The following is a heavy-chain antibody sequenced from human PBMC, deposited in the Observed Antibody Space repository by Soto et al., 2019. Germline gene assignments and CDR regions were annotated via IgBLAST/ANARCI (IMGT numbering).Heavy chain of an antibody. CDR3: ARGGLGYCSGGSCLTGWFDP. D-gene: IGHD2-15*01. CDR1: VGSFSGYY. CDR2: INHSGST. J-gene: IGHJ5*02. Sequence: SETLSLTCAVYVGSFSGYYWSWIRQPPGKGLEWIGEINHSGSTNYNPSLKSRVTISVDTSKNQFSLKLSSVTAADTAVYYCARGGLGYCSGGSCLTGWFDPWGQGTLVTVSS. V-gene: IGHV4-34*01.